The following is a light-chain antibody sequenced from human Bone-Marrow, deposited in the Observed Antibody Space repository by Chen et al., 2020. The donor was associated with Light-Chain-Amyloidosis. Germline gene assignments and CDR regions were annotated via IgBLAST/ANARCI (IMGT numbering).Light chain of an antibody. CDR2: SDT. CDR3: QSADSSGTYEVI. V-gene: IGLV3-25*03. Sequence: SYELTQPPSVSVSPGQTARITCSGDDLPTKYAYWYQQKPGQAPVLVIHSDTERPSGISERFSGSSSGTTATLTISGDQAEDGADYQCQSADSSGTYEVIFGGGTKLPVL. CDR1: DLPTKY. J-gene: IGLJ2*01.